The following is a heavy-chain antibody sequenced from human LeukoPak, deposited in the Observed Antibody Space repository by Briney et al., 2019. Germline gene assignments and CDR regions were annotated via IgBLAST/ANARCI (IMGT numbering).Heavy chain of an antibody. CDR2: ISSSSSYI. Sequence: GGSLRLSCAASGFTFSSYSMNWVRQAPGKGLEWVSSISSSSSYIYYADSVKGRSTISRDNAKNSLYLQMNSLRAEDTAVYYCARDMVRGVIITGDYWGQGTLVTVSS. CDR3: ARDMVRGVIITGDY. V-gene: IGHV3-21*01. D-gene: IGHD3-10*01. CDR1: GFTFSSYS. J-gene: IGHJ4*02.